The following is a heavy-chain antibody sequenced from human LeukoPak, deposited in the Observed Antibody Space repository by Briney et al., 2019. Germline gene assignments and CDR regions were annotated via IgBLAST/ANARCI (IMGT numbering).Heavy chain of an antibody. Sequence: ASVKVSCKASGYTFTGYYMHWVRQAPGQGLEWMGIINPSGGSTSYAQKFQGRVTMTRDTSTSTVYMELSSLTSEDTAVYSCARGNGFWAPLSYWGQGTLVTVSS. CDR3: ARGNGFWAPLSY. D-gene: IGHD3-10*01. J-gene: IGHJ4*02. CDR1: GYTFTGYY. CDR2: INPSGGST. V-gene: IGHV1-46*01.